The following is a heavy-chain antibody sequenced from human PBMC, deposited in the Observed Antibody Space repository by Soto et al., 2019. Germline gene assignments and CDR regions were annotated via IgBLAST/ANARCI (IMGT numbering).Heavy chain of an antibody. CDR3: ALAGGPAIPTYCGGDCYSEDY. V-gene: IGHV1-69*01. J-gene: IGHJ4*02. D-gene: IGHD2-21*02. CDR1: GGTFSSYA. CDR2: IIPIFGTA. Sequence: QVQLVQSGAEVKKPGSSVKVSCKASGGTFSSYAISWVRQAPGQGLEWMGGIIPIFGTANYAQKFQGRVTITADESTSTAYMELSSLRSEDTAVYYCALAGGPAIPTYCGGDCYSEDYWGQGTLVTVSS.